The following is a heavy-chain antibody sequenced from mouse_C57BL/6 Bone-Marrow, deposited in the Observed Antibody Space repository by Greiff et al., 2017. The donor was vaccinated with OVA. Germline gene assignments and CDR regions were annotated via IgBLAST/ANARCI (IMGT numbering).Heavy chain of an antibody. CDR2: IHPNSGST. J-gene: IGHJ3*01. Sequence: QVQLQQSGAELVKPGASVKLSCKASGYTFTSYWMHWVKQRPGQGLEWIGMIHPNSGSTNYNEKFKSKVTLTVDKSSSTAYMQISSLTSEDSAVYYCARWWLLRYAYWDQGTLVTVSA. D-gene: IGHD2-3*01. CDR3: ARWWLLRYAY. CDR1: GYTFTSYW. V-gene: IGHV1-64*01.